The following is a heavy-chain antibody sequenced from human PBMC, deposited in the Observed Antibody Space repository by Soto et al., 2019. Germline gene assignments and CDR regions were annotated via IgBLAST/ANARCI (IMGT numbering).Heavy chain of an antibody. J-gene: IGHJ3*02. CDR1: GYTFTSYG. CDR3: ARTTYCSGGSCYSAFDI. CDR2: ISAYNGNT. V-gene: IGHV1-18*01. Sequence: GASVKVSCKASGYTFTSYGISWVRQAPGQGLEWMGRISAYNGNTNYAQKLQGRVTMTTDTSTSTAYMELRSLRSDDTAVYYCARTTYCSGGSCYSAFDIWGQGTMVTVSS. D-gene: IGHD2-15*01.